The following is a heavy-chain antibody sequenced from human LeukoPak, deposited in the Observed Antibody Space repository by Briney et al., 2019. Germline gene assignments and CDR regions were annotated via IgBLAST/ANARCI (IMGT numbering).Heavy chain of an antibody. V-gene: IGHV1-46*01. CDR2: INPSGGST. CDR3: ARRVAVARRDAFDI. CDR1: GYTFTSYY. D-gene: IGHD6-19*01. J-gene: IGHJ3*02. Sequence: ASVKVSYKASGYTFTSYYMHWVRQAPGQGLEWMGIINPSGGSTSYAQKLQGRVTMSTDTSTGTAYMELRSLRSDDTAVYYCARRVAVARRDAFDIWGQGTMVTVSS.